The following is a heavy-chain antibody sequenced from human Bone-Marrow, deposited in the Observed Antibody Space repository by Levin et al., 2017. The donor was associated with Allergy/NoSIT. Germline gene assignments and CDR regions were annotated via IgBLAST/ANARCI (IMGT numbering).Heavy chain of an antibody. CDR3: AKESDIAARYYYYYAMDV. V-gene: IGHV3-30*18. D-gene: IGHD6-6*01. CDR2: LSSDRSYE. J-gene: IGHJ6*02. Sequence: PGGSLRLSCAASGFTFSDYAMHWVRQAPGRGLEWVAVLSSDRSYEYYGNSMKGRFTITRDNSKNTLYLQMNNLRPDDAAVYFCAKESDIAARYYYYYAMDVWGRGTTVAVSS. CDR1: GFTFSDYA.